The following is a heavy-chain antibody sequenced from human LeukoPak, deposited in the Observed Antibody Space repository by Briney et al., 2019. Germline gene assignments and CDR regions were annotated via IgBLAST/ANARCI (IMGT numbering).Heavy chain of an antibody. CDR3: AAHSNYVDY. CDR1: GGSISSGDYY. J-gene: IGHJ4*02. CDR2: IYTTGST. V-gene: IGHV4-61*02. D-gene: IGHD4-11*01. Sequence: PSQTLSLTCTVSGGSISSGDYYWRWIRQPAGKGLEWIGRIYTTGSTNYNPSLKSRVTISVDTSKNQFSLELSSVTAADTAVYYCAAHSNYVDYWGQGTLVTVSS.